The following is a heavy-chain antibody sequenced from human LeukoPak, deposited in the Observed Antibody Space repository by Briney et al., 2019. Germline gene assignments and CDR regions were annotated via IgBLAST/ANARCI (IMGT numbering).Heavy chain of an antibody. CDR2: IIPIFGTA. CDR3: AGDKITDLHDYSNMRLDYYYYGMDV. D-gene: IGHD4-11*01. Sequence: SVKVSCKASGGTFSSYAISWVRQAPGQGLEWMGGIIPIFGTANYAQKFQGRVTITADESTSTAYMELSSLRSEDTAVYYCAGDKITDLHDYSNMRLDYYYYGMDVWGQGTTVTVS. V-gene: IGHV1-69*01. CDR1: GGTFSSYA. J-gene: IGHJ6*02.